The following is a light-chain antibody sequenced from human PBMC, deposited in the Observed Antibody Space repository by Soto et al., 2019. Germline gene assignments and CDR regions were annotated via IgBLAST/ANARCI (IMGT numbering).Light chain of an antibody. Sequence: QSVLTQPPSVSAAPGQRVTLSCSGSSSNIGNNYVSWYQQLQGTAPKLLIYENNKRPSGIPDRFSGSKSGTSATLGITGLQTGDEADYYCGTWDSSLSAVVFGGGTKLTVL. CDR3: GTWDSSLSAVV. CDR1: SSNIGNNY. CDR2: ENN. V-gene: IGLV1-51*02. J-gene: IGLJ2*01.